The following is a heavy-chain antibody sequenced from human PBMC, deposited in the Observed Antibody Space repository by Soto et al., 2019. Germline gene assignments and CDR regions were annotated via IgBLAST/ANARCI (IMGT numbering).Heavy chain of an antibody. D-gene: IGHD5-12*01. Sequence: SETLSLTCTVSGGSISSGDYYWSWIRQPPGKGLEWIGYIYYSGSTYYNPSLKSRVTISVDTSKNQFALKLSSVTAADTAVYYCARDVGYSGYDSDYWGQGTLVTVSS. CDR1: GGSISSGDYY. J-gene: IGHJ4*02. V-gene: IGHV4-30-4*01. CDR2: IYYSGST. CDR3: ARDVGYSGYDSDY.